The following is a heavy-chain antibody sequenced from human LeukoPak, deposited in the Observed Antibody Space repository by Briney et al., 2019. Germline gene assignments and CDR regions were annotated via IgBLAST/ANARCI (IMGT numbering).Heavy chain of an antibody. CDR1: GFTFGSYS. J-gene: IGHJ4*02. V-gene: IGHV3-21*01. Sequence: PGGSLRLSCAASGFTFGSYSMNWVRQAPGKGLEWVSSISSSSSYIYYADSVKGRFTISRDNAKNSLYLQMNSLRAEDTAVYYCATLEVVAFDYWGQGTLVTVS. D-gene: IGHD2-15*01. CDR3: ATLEVVAFDY. CDR2: ISSSSSYI.